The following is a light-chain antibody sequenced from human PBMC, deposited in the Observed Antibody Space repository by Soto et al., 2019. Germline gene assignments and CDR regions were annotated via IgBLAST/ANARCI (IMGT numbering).Light chain of an antibody. CDR2: DAS. CDR3: QQYNSYCT. J-gene: IGKJ1*01. V-gene: IGKV1-5*01. Sequence: DIQMTQSPSTLSASVGDRVTITCRASQSISSWLAWYQQKPGKDPKLLIYDASSLESGVPSRFSGSGSGTEFTLTISSLQPDDFATYYCQQYNSYCTFGQGTKV. CDR1: QSISSW.